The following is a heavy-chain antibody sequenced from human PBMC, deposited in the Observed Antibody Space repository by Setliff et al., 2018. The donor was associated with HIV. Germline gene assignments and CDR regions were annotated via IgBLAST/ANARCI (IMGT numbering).Heavy chain of an antibody. CDR3: AKGQWLFDS. CDR1: GFTFSGYW. J-gene: IGHJ4*02. V-gene: IGHV3-74*03. Sequence: GGSLRLSCAASGFTFSGYWMHWVRQSPGRGLLGVAHIKGDGSITKYADSVKGRFTISRDNSKNTLSLQMNSLRADDTAVYYCAKGQWLFDSWGQGTLVTVSS. CDR2: IKGDGSIT. D-gene: IGHD6-19*01.